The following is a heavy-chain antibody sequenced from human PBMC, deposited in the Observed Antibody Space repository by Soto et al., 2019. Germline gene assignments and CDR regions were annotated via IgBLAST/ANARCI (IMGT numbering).Heavy chain of an antibody. CDR2: IYPGDSDT. D-gene: IGHD6-13*01. V-gene: IGHV5-51*01. CDR1: GYSFTSYW. J-gene: IGHJ6*02. CDR3: ARLSGSSSWYIYYYGMDV. Sequence: PGESLKISCKGSGYSFTSYWIGWVRQMPGKGLKWMGIIYPGDSDTRYSPSFQGQVTISADKSISTAYLQWSSLKASDTAMYYCARLSGSSSWYIYYYGMDVWGQGTTVTVSS.